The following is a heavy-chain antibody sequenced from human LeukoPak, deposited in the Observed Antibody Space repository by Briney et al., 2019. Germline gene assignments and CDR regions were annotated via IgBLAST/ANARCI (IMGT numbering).Heavy chain of an antibody. V-gene: IGHV4-59*01. J-gene: IGHJ3*02. CDR1: GGSISSYY. CDR3: AREVRWFGELLDAFDI. CDR2: IYYSGST. Sequence: PSETLSLTCTVSGGSISSYYWSWIRQPPGKGLEWIGYIYYSGSTDYNPSLKSRVTISVDTSKNQFSLKLSSVTAADTAVYYCAREVRWFGELLDAFDIWGQGTMVTVSS. D-gene: IGHD3-10*01.